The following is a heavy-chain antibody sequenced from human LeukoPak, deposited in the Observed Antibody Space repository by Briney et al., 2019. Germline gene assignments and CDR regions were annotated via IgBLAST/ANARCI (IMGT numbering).Heavy chain of an antibody. CDR1: GYTFTGYY. CDR2: ISPNSGDT. CDR3: VRAPNIIRTPPRAPLDI. D-gene: IGHD1-14*01. V-gene: IGHV1-2*02. Sequence: EASVKVSCKASGYTFTGYYIHWVRQAPGQGLEWMGWISPNSGDTNYAQKSQGRVTMTRDTSISTAYMELSRLRSDDTAVYYCVRAPNIIRTPPRAPLDIWGQGTMVTVSS. J-gene: IGHJ3*02.